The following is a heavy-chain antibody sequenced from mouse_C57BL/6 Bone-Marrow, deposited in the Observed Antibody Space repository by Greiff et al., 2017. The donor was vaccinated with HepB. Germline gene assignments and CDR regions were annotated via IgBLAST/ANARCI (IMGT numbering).Heavy chain of an antibody. CDR2: IYPGDGDT. CDR3: ARSLTTVVATKGYFDV. Sequence: LVESGPELVKPGASVKISCKASGYAFSSSWMNWVKQRPGKGLEWIGRIYPGDGDTNYNGKFKGKATLTADKSSSTAYMQLSSLTSEDSAVYFCARSLTTVVATKGYFDVWGTGTTVTVSS. J-gene: IGHJ1*03. CDR1: GYAFSSSW. V-gene: IGHV1-82*01. D-gene: IGHD1-1*01.